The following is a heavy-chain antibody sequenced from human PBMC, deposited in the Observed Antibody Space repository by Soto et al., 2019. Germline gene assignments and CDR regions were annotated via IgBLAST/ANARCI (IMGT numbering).Heavy chain of an antibody. CDR2: MGYDGLRQ. CDR3: VKESHPPFINX. Sequence: GGSLRLSCTASGFTFSSFAMSWVRQAPGKGLEWVFLMGYDGLRQTYADSVRVRFTISIDGSTNTIYLHINSLRVEDTAKYFCVKESHPPFINXWGQVVSVTVSX. V-gene: IGHV3-23*01. J-gene: IGHJ4*02. CDR1: GFTFSSFA.